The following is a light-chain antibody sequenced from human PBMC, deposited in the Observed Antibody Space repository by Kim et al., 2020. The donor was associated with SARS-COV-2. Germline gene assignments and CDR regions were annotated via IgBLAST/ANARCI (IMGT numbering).Light chain of an antibody. J-gene: IGLJ3*02. CDR1: SGYSTYK. CDR3: GTDHSNGNDFVWV. Sequence: ELTQPPSASASLGASVTLTCTLSSGYSTYKVDWYQQRPGMGPRFVMRVGTGGVVGFEGDGIPDRFSVLGSGLIRNLTINNIQEEDESDYHCGTDHSNGNDFVWVFGGGTQLTVL. CDR2: VGTGGVVG. V-gene: IGLV9-49*01.